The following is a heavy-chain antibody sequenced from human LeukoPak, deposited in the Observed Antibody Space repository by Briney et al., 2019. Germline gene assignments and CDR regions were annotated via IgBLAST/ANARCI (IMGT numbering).Heavy chain of an antibody. J-gene: IGHJ6*04. Sequence: SETLSLTCTVSGGSISSYYWSWIRQPPGKGLEWIGYIYYSGSTNYNPSLKSRVTISADTSKNQFSLKLTSVTAADTAVYYCARDHIRRGCGTNICYPMDVWGKGTTVTVSS. CDR3: ARDHIRRGCGTNICYPMDV. V-gene: IGHV4-59*01. CDR2: IYYSGST. D-gene: IGHD2-2*01. CDR1: GGSISSYY.